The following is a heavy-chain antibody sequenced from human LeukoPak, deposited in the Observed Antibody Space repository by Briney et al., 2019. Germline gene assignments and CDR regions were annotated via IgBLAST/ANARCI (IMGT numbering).Heavy chain of an antibody. CDR1: GFTFTTYG. Sequence: GGSLRLSCSASGFTFTTYGMNWVRQAPGKGLEWLAVISHDGSYKYHADSVKGRFTISRDSSQNTLYLQMNSLRAEDMALYYCAKSGYSSSRAAEWGQGTLVTVSS. CDR2: ISHDGSYK. CDR3: AKSGYSSSRAAE. D-gene: IGHD6-13*01. J-gene: IGHJ4*02. V-gene: IGHV3-30*18.